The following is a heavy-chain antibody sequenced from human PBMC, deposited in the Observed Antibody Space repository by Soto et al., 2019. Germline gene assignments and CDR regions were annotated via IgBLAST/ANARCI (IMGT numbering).Heavy chain of an antibody. CDR2: ISGSGDKT. Sequence: GSLRLSCAASGLIFSDYAMSWVRQAPGKGLECVACISGSGDKTFYADSVKGRFTISRDNSKNTVSLHMNSLRVDDTAVYFCAKDRFGIVGPVDYWGPGTLVTVSS. CDR1: GLIFSDYA. V-gene: IGHV3-23*01. D-gene: IGHD1-26*01. J-gene: IGHJ4*02. CDR3: AKDRFGIVGPVDY.